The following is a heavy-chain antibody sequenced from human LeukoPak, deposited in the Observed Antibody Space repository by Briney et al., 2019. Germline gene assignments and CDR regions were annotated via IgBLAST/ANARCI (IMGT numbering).Heavy chain of an antibody. CDR2: INPNSGGT. Sequence: ASVKVSCKASGYTFTGYYMHWVRQAPGQGLEWMGWINPNSGGTNYAQKFQDWVTMTRDTSISTAYMELSRLRSDDTAVYYCARERLITMVRGATDYYGMDVWGQGTTVTVSS. J-gene: IGHJ6*02. V-gene: IGHV1-2*04. D-gene: IGHD3-10*01. CDR1: GYTFTGYY. CDR3: ARERLITMVRGATDYYGMDV.